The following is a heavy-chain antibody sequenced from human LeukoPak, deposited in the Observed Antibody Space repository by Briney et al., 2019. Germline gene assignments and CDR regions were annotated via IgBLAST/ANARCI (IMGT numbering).Heavy chain of an antibody. J-gene: IGHJ4*02. D-gene: IGHD5-12*01. CDR2: IWYDGSNK. Sequence: PGGSLRLSCAASGFTFSNYGMNWVRQAPGKGLEWVAVIWYDGSNKYYADSVKGRFTISRDNSKNTLYLQMNSLRAEDTAVYYCARDNAGYDYWGQGTLVTVSS. V-gene: IGHV3-33*01. CDR3: ARDNAGYDY. CDR1: GFTFSNYG.